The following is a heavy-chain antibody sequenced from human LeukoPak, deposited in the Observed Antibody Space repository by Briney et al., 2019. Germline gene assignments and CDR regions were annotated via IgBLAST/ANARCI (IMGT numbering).Heavy chain of an antibody. CDR1: GFTFSSYS. CDR3: ARARLWFGELSHFDY. Sequence: GGSLRLSCAASGFTFSSYSMNWVRQAPGKGLEWVSSISSSSSYIYYADSVKGRFTISRDNAKNSLYLQMNSLRAEDTAVYYCARARLWFGELSHFDYWGQGTLVTVSS. V-gene: IGHV3-21*01. J-gene: IGHJ4*02. CDR2: ISSSSSYI. D-gene: IGHD3-10*01.